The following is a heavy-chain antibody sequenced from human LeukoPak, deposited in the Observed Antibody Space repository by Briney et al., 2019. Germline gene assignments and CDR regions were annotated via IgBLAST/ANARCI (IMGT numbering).Heavy chain of an antibody. J-gene: IGHJ4*02. D-gene: IGHD6-13*01. CDR2: ISWNSGSI. Sequence: GGSLRLSCAASGFTFDDYAMRWVRHAPGKGLEWVSGISWNSGSIGYADSVKGRFTISRDNAKNSLYLQMNSLRAEDTALYYCAKDTSIAAAGTIDYWGQGTLVTVSS. CDR1: GFTFDDYA. V-gene: IGHV3-9*01. CDR3: AKDTSIAAAGTIDY.